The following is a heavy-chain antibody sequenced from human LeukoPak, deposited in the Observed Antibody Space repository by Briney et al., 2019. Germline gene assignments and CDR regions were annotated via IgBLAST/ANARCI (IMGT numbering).Heavy chain of an antibody. CDR1: GYTFTGYY. V-gene: IGHV1-18*04. CDR3: ARDLEDIVVVPAVPFDY. J-gene: IGHJ4*02. CDR2: ISAYNGNT. D-gene: IGHD2-2*01. Sequence: ASVKVSCKASGYTFTGYYMHWVRQAPGQGLEWMGWISAYNGNTKYAQKLQGRVTMTTDTSTSTAYMELRSLRSDDTAVSYCARDLEDIVVVPAVPFDYWGQGTLVTVSS.